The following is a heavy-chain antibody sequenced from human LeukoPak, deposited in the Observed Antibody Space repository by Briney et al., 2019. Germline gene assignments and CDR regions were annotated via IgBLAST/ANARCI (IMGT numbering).Heavy chain of an antibody. V-gene: IGHV3-21*01. CDR2: ISSSSSYI. CDR3: AREPEPGIAAAGNDAFDI. Sequence: GGSLRLSCAASGFTFSSYAMSWVRQAPGKGLEWVSSISSSSSYIYYADSVKGRFTISRDNAKNSLYLQMNSLRAEDTAVYYCAREPEPGIAAAGNDAFDIWGQGTMVTVSS. J-gene: IGHJ3*02. CDR1: GFTFSSYA. D-gene: IGHD6-13*01.